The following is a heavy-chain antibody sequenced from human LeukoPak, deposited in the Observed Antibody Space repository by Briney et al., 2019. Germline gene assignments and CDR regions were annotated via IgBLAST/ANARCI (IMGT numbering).Heavy chain of an antibody. CDR1: GFTFSSYA. CDR2: ISGSGGST. V-gene: IGHV3-23*01. CDR3: AKVGDGSGSYYGFVDY. D-gene: IGHD3-10*01. Sequence: GGSLRLSCAASGFTFSSYAMSWGRQAPGKGLEWVSAISGSGGSTYYAHSVKGQFPIYRDNCKNTLYLQLNSVRAADTAVYYCAKVGDGSGSYYGFVDYWGQGTLVTVSS. J-gene: IGHJ4*02.